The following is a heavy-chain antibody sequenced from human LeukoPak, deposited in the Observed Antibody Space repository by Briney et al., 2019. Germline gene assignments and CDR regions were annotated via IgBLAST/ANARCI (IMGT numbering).Heavy chain of an antibody. V-gene: IGHV3-20*04. J-gene: IGHJ4*02. CDR3: ARAIAVAGPYYFDY. CDR2: IDWNGGST. D-gene: IGHD6-19*01. CDR1: GFNFDDYG. Sequence: GGSLRLSCAASGFNFDDYGMSWVRQAPGKGLEWVSGIDWNGGSTGYADSVKGRFTISRDNAKNSLYLQMDSLRAEDTAIYFCARAIAVAGPYYFDYWGQGTLVTVSS.